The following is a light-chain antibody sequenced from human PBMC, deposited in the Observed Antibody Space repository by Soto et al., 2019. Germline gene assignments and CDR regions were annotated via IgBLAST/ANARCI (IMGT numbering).Light chain of an antibody. CDR2: EVT. Sequence: QSALTQPASVSGSPGQSITISCTGTSSDVGGYNYVSWYQQHPGKAPKVIIFEVTNRPSGISNRFSGSKSGNTASLTISGLRAEDEADYYCCSYTTSSPFVFGTGTKLTVL. J-gene: IGLJ1*01. V-gene: IGLV2-14*01. CDR1: SSDVGGYNY. CDR3: CSYTTSSPFV.